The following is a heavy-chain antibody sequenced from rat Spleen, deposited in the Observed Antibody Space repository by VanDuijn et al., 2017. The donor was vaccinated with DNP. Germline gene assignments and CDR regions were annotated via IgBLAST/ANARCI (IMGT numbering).Heavy chain of an antibody. D-gene: IGHD1-2*01. J-gene: IGHJ1*01. V-gene: IGHV2-47*01. CDR1: GFSLTSYS. CDR3: ARTAANF. CDR2: MWYDGDT. Sequence: QVQLKESGPGLVQPSQTLSLTCTVAGFSLTSYSVSWVRQPSGKGLEWMGRMWYDGDTAYNSTLKSRLSISRDTSKSQVFLKMNSLQTGDTAMYFCARTAANFWGPGTMVTVSS.